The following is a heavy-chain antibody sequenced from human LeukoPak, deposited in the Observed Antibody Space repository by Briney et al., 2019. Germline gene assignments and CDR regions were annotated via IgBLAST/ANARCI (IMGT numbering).Heavy chain of an antibody. CDR3: ARDSGTTGEVKFDP. CDR1: GGSVSSHRYY. J-gene: IGHJ5*02. D-gene: IGHD3-10*01. V-gene: IGHV4-39*02. Sequence: SETLSLTCTVSGGSVSSHRYYWGWLRQPPGKGLEWIGSVYYSGSTYYDPSLKSRVVISVDTSKNQFSLKLTSVTAADTALYYCARDSGTTGEVKFDPWGQGTLVTVSS. CDR2: VYYSGST.